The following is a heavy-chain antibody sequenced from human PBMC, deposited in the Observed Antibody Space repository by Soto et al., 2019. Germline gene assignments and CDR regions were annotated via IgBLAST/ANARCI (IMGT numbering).Heavy chain of an antibody. D-gene: IGHD3-3*01. V-gene: IGHV1-69*13. CDR3: ARGSPMSVDFWSGYYPGKGPYYYGMDV. Sequence: GASVKVSCKASGGTFSSYAISWVRQAPGRGLEWMGGIIPIFGTANYAQKFQGRVTITADESTSTAYMELSSLRSEDTAVYYCARGSPMSVDFWSGYYPGKGPYYYGMDVWGQGTTVTVSS. CDR1: GGTFSSYA. CDR2: IIPIFGTA. J-gene: IGHJ6*02.